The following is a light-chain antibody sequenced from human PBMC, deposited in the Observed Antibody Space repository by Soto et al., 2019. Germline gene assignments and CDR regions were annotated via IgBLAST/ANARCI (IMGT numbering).Light chain of an antibody. CDR1: RSNIGSNT. Sequence: QSVLTQPPSASRTPGQRVTISCSGSRSNIGSNTVNWYQQLPGMAPRLLIYNNDQRPSGVPDRFSGSKSGTSASLAISGLQSEDEADYYCATWDDSLNVYVVFGGGTKLTVL. CDR2: NND. V-gene: IGLV1-44*01. J-gene: IGLJ2*01. CDR3: ATWDDSLNVYVV.